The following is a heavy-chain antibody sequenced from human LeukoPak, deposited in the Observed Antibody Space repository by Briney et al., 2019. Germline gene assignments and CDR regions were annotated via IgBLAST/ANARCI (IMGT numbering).Heavy chain of an antibody. D-gene: IGHD3-22*01. Sequence: SETLSLNCTVSAGSISSSSYQWRSIRQSPGKVLESIGSIYFPGSTYYNPSLKSRVTISVDTSKNHFSLRLSSVTAADTAVYYCARIYYSDSSVYSYFDYWGQGSLVTVSS. J-gene: IGHJ4*02. V-gene: IGHV4-39*02. CDR2: IYFPGST. CDR3: ARIYYSDSSVYSYFDY. CDR1: AGSISSSSYQ.